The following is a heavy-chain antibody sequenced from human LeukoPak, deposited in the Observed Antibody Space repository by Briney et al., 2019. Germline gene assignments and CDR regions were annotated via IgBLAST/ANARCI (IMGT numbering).Heavy chain of an antibody. Sequence: ASVKLSCKSSGYSFITYYIHWVRQAPGQGLEWMGIIDTNVGRPTYAQNFQGRVTMTRDTSTRTVYMELSSLRSEDTAVYFCARTRLERRGYYYYYYMDVWGKGTTVTVSS. CDR3: ARTRLERRGYYYYYYMDV. V-gene: IGHV1-46*01. J-gene: IGHJ6*03. CDR1: GYSFITYY. D-gene: IGHD1-1*01. CDR2: IDTNVGRP.